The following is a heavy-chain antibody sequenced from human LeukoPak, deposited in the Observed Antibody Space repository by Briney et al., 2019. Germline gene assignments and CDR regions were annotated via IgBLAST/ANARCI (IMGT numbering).Heavy chain of an antibody. CDR2: INAGNGNT. CDR1: GYTFTSYA. Sequence: GASVKVSCKASGYTFTSYAMHWVRQAPGQRLEWMGWINAGNGNTKYSQKFQARVTITRDTSASPAYMELSSLRSEDTAVYYCARDSSYDSSGYYSYPGDSGIGYWGQGTLVTVSS. J-gene: IGHJ4*02. V-gene: IGHV1-3*01. D-gene: IGHD3-22*01. CDR3: ARDSSYDSSGYYSYPGDSGIGY.